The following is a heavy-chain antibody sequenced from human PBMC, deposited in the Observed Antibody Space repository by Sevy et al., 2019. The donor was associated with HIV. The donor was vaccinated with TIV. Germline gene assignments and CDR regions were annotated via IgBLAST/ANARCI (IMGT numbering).Heavy chain of an antibody. Sequence: ASVKVSCNVSGYTLSQLSMHWVRQAPGKGLEWVGTFDPEDGRTIYAQKFQGRVTMTEDTSTDTAYMELNSLNSEDTAVYYCATTKDYYDSSGYPFDYWGQGTQVTVSS. CDR2: FDPEDGRT. CDR3: ATTKDYYDSSGYPFDY. V-gene: IGHV1-24*01. J-gene: IGHJ4*02. D-gene: IGHD3-22*01. CDR1: GYTLSQLS.